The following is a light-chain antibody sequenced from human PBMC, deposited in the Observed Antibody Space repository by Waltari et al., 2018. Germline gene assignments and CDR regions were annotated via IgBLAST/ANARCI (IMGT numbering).Light chain of an antibody. Sequence: QPVLTQPPSVSGAPGQRVTIPCTGRTSNIGADYGVNWYQQLPGTAPNLLIFFNTHRPPGLPDRFSGSRSGTSASLAIAGLQAGDEADYYCQSYDSSLFGVFGGGTKLTVL. CDR2: FNT. CDR1: TSNIGADYG. J-gene: IGLJ3*02. V-gene: IGLV1-40*01. CDR3: QSYDSSLFGV.